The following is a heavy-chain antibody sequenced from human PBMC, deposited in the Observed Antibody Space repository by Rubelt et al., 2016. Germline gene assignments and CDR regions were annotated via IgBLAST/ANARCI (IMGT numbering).Heavy chain of an antibody. CDR3: ARAGRVGQLSWDY. CDR1: GYTFTKYE. D-gene: IGHD3-16*02. J-gene: IGHJ4*02. CDR2: MNPKIDKT. Sequence: QALLVQSGAEMKKPGASVKVSCKASGYTFTKYEIHWVRQATGQGLEWMGWMNPKIDKTAYAPSFQGRVTMTGDTSTSTAYMGLGSLRADDTAVYYCARAGRVGQLSWDYWGQGSLVTVSS. V-gene: IGHV1-8*01.